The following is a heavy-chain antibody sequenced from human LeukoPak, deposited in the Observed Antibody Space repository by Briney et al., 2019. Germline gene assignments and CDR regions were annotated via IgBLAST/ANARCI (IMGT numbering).Heavy chain of an antibody. V-gene: IGHV1-69*01. CDR1: GGTLSSYA. CDR3: ASGYCSGGSCYRVEPDY. D-gene: IGHD2-15*01. Sequence: SSVQVSCKASGGTLSSYAISWVRQAPGQGLEWMGGIIPIFCTANYAQKFQGRVTITADESTRTAYMELSSLRSEDTAVYYCASGYCSGGSCYRVEPDYWGQGTLVTVSS. J-gene: IGHJ4*02. CDR2: IIPIFCTA.